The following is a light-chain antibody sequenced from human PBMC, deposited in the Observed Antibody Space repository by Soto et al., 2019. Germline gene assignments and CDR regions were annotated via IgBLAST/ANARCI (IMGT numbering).Light chain of an antibody. CDR3: PQRHSSPIT. V-gene: IGKV1-9*01. Sequence: DIQLTQSPSFLSASIGDRVSITCRASQGISNFLAWYQQKPGEATKLMIHTASTLQTGVPSRFSGNASRTEFTLTISSLHPEDFATYYCPQRHSSPITFGQGTLLEIK. CDR2: TAS. J-gene: IGKJ5*01. CDR1: QGISNF.